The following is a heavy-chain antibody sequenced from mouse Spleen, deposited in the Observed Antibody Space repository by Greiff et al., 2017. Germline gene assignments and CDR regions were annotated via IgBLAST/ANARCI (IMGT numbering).Heavy chain of an antibody. Sequence: EVKVEESGGGLVKPGGSLKLSCAASGFTFSSYAMSWVRQTPEKRLEWVATISSGGSYTYYPDSVKGRFTISRDNAKNTLYLQMSSLRSEDTAMYYCARPGSSHWYFDVWGAGTTVTVSS. CDR3: ARPGSSHWYFDV. V-gene: IGHV5-9-1*01. CDR1: GFTFSSYA. J-gene: IGHJ1*01. D-gene: IGHD1-1*01. CDR2: ISSGGSYT.